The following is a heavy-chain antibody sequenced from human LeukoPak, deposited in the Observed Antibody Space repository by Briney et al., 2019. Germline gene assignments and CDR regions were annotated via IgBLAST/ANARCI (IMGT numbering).Heavy chain of an antibody. V-gene: IGHV3-53*01. CDR1: GFTVSSNY. Sequence: GGSLRLSCAASGFTVSSNYVSWVRQAPGKGLEWVSVIYSGGSTYYAESVKGRFTISRDNSKNTLYLQMNSLRAEDTAVYYCARSLGGELLFDYWGQGTLVTVSS. J-gene: IGHJ4*02. CDR3: ARSLGGELLFDY. CDR2: IYSGGST. D-gene: IGHD1-26*01.